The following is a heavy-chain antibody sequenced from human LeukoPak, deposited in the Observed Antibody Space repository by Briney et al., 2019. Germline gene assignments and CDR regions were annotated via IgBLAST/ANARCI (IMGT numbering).Heavy chain of an antibody. CDR2: ISAYNGNT. Sequence: ASVKVSCKASGYTFTSYGISWVRQAPGQGLEWMGWISAYNGNTNYAQKLQGRVTMTTDTSTSTAYMELRSLRSDDTAVYYCARSLDYVGGSYRYYDYWGQGTLVTVSS. CDR3: ARSLDYVGGSYRYYDY. J-gene: IGHJ4*02. CDR1: GYTFTSYG. V-gene: IGHV1-18*01. D-gene: IGHD3-16*02.